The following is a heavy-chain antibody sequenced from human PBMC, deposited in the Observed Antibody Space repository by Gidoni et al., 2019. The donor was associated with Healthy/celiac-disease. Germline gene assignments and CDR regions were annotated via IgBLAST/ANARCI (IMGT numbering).Heavy chain of an antibody. V-gene: IGHV4-39*01. D-gene: IGHD1-26*01. CDR3: ARWGLVGATYFDY. J-gene: IGHJ4*02. CDR2: IYYSGST. Sequence: LQLQESGPGLVKPSETLSPTCTVSGASISSSSYYWGWIRQPPGKGLEWIGSIYYSGSTYYNPSLKSRVTISVDTSKNQFSLKLSSVTAADTAVYYCARWGLVGATYFDYWGQGTLVTVSS. CDR1: GASISSSSYY.